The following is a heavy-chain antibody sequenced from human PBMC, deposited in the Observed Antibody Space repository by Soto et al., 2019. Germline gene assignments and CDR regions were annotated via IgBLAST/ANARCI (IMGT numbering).Heavy chain of an antibody. CDR3: ARDSPATVTTSALDY. CDR1: GGTFSSYA. D-gene: IGHD4-17*01. J-gene: IGHJ4*02. CDR2: IIPIFGTA. Sequence: QVQLVQSGAEVKKPGSSVKVSCKASGGTFSSYAISWVRQAPGQGLEWMGGIIPIFGTANYAQKFQGRVTITADESTSTAYMELNSLRSEDTAVYYCARDSPATVTTSALDYWGQGTLVTVSS. V-gene: IGHV1-69*01.